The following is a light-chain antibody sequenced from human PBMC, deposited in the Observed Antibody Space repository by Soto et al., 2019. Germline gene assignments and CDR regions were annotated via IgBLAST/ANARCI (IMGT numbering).Light chain of an antibody. J-gene: IGKJ4*01. CDR1: QSVSSN. CDR3: QQYESFFPLT. V-gene: IGKV3D-15*01. CDR2: GVY. Sequence: IVLTQSPATLSLSPGERATLSCRASQSVSSNLAWYQQKPGQAPRLLIYGVYTRAPGIPSRFSGSGSGTDFTLTISSLQPDDFATYHCQQYESFFPLTFGGGTKVDIK.